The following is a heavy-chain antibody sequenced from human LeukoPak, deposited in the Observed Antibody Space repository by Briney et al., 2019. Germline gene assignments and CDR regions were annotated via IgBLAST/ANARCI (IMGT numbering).Heavy chain of an antibody. J-gene: IGHJ4*02. CDR2: ISYDGSNK. V-gene: IGHV3-30-3*01. CDR3: ARGGHSNYAY. D-gene: IGHD4-11*01. Sequence: GGSLRLSCAASGFTFSSYAMHWVRQAPGKGLEWVAVISYDGSNKYYADSVKGRFTISRDNSKNTLYLQMNSLRAEDTAVYYCARGGHSNYAYWGQGTLVTVSS. CDR1: GFTFSSYA.